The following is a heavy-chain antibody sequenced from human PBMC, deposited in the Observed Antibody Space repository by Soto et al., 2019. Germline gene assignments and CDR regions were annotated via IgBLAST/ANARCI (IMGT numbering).Heavy chain of an antibody. V-gene: IGHV1-69*01. J-gene: IGHJ6*02. D-gene: IGHD5-18*01. Sequence: QVQLVQSGAEVKKPGSSVKVSCTASGGTFSSYAISWVRQAPGQGLEWMGGIIPIFGTANYAQKFQGRVTITADESTSTAYMELSSLRSEDTAVYYCARGDTAMVRSYYYGMDVWGQGTTVTVSS. CDR2: IIPIFGTA. CDR1: GGTFSSYA. CDR3: ARGDTAMVRSYYYGMDV.